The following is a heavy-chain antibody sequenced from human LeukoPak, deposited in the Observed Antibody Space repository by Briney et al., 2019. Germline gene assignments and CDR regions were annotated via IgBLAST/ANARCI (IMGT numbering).Heavy chain of an antibody. CDR3: ARAGYGSPYMDV. CDR1: GFTFSSYS. Sequence: PGGSLRLSCAASGFTFSSYSMNWVRQAPGKGLEWVSSISSSSSYIYYADSVKGRFTISRDNAKNSLYLQMNSLRAEDTAVYYCARAGYGSPYMDVWGKGTTVTISS. V-gene: IGHV3-21*01. D-gene: IGHD3-10*01. J-gene: IGHJ6*03. CDR2: ISSSSSYI.